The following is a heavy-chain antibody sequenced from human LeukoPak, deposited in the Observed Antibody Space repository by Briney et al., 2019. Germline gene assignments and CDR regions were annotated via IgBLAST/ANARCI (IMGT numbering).Heavy chain of an antibody. J-gene: IGHJ4*02. CDR3: AKVGATSEDY. D-gene: IGHD1-26*01. CDR1: GFTLSSYG. CDR2: IRYDGSNK. Sequence: GGFLRLSCAAYGFTLSSYGMQSVRQAPGKGLEWVAFIRYDGSNKYYADSVKGRFTISRDNSKNTLYLQMNSLRAEDTAVYCCAKVGATSEDYWGQGTLVTVSS. V-gene: IGHV3-30*02.